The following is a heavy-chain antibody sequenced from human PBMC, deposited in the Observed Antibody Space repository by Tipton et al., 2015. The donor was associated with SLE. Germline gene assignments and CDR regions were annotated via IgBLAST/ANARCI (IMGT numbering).Heavy chain of an antibody. CDR2: IYTSGST. CDR1: GGSISSGSYY. J-gene: IGHJ4*02. CDR3: ARESEQLRFDY. Sequence: TLSLTCTVSGGSISSGSYYWSWIRQPAGKGLEWIGRIYTSGSTNYNPSLKSRVTISVDTSKNQFSLKLSSVTAADTAVYYCARESEQLRFDYWGQGTLVTVSS. D-gene: IGHD5-12*01. V-gene: IGHV4-61*02.